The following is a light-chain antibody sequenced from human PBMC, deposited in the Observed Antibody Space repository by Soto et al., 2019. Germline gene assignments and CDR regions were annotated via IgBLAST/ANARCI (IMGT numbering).Light chain of an antibody. J-gene: IGKJ1*01. V-gene: IGKV1-5*01. CDR1: QDISRW. CDR2: NVS. CDR3: QQYNSYPWT. Sequence: DIQMTQSPSTLSASAGDRVTITCRASQDISRWLAWYQQKPGKAPELLIYNVSTLQSGVPSRFRGSGSGTECTLAISSLQPDDFETYYCQQYNSYPWTFGQGTKVDIK.